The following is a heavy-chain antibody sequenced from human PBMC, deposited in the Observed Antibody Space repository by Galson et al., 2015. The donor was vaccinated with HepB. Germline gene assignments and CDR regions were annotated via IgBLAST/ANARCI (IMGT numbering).Heavy chain of an antibody. CDR1: GFTFSSYA. CDR3: ARDGWVRGIQLWGPFDY. CDR2: ISYDGSNK. D-gene: IGHD5-18*01. J-gene: IGHJ4*02. V-gene: IGHV3-30-3*01. Sequence: SLRLSCAASGFTFSSYAMHWVRQAPGKGLEWVAVISYDGSNKYYADSVKGRFTISRDNSKNTLYLQMNSLRAEDTAVYYCARDGWVRGIQLWGPFDYWGQGTLVTVSS.